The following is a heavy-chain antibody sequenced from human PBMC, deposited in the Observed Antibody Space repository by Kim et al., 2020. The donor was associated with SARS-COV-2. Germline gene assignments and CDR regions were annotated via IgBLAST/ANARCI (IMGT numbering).Heavy chain of an antibody. Sequence: GGSLRLSCAASGFTFSNAWMSWVRQAPGKGLEWVGRIKSKTDGGTTDYAAPVKGRFTISRDDSKNTLYLQMNSLKTEDTAVYYCTPSLENLRLHYYGSGSYGFDYWGQGTLVTVSS. CDR2: IKSKTDGGTT. D-gene: IGHD3-10*01. CDR1: GFTFSNAW. J-gene: IGHJ4*02. V-gene: IGHV3-15*01. CDR3: TPSLENLRLHYYGSGSYGFDY.